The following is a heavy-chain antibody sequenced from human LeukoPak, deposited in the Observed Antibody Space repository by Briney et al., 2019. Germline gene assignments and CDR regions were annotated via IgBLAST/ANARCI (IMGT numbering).Heavy chain of an antibody. CDR1: GGSFSGYY. J-gene: IGHJ4*02. V-gene: IGHV4-34*01. D-gene: IGHD6-19*01. Sequence: PSETLSLTCAVYGGSFSGYYWSWIRQPPGKGLEWIGEINHSGSTNYNPSLKSRVTISVDTSKNQFSLKLSSVTAADTAVYYCARGECGWYFDYRGQGTLVTVSP. CDR3: ARGECGWYFDY. CDR2: INHSGST.